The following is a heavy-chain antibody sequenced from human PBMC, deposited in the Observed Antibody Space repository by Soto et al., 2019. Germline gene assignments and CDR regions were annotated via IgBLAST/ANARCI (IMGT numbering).Heavy chain of an antibody. D-gene: IGHD6-13*01. CDR1: GDSVSSNIAA. CDR2: TYYRSKWYN. CDR3: ARDRIAAAGKGNWFDP. Sequence: PSQTLSLTCAISGDSVSSNIAAWNWIRQSPSRGLEWLGRTYYRSKWYNDYAVSVKSRITINPDTSKNQFSLQLNSVTPEDTAVYYCARDRIAAAGKGNWFDPWGQGTLVTVSS. J-gene: IGHJ5*02. V-gene: IGHV6-1*01.